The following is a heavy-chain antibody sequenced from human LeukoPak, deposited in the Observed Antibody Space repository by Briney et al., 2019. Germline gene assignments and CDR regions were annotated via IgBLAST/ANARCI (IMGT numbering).Heavy chain of an antibody. D-gene: IGHD3-10*01. CDR3: ARDAPYGSGSYYNAAFDI. CDR1: GYTFTSYD. J-gene: IGHJ3*02. V-gene: IGHV1-8*01. CDR2: MNPNSGNT. Sequence: ASVKVSCKASGYTFTSYDINWVRQATGQGLEWMGWMNPNSGNTGYAQKFQGRVTMTRNTSISTAYMELSSLRAEDTAVYYCARDAPYGSGSYYNAAFDIWGQGTLVTVSS.